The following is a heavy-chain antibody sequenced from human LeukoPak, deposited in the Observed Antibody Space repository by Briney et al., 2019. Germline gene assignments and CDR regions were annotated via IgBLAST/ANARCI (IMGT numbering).Heavy chain of an antibody. V-gene: IGHV3-23*01. Sequence: GRTLRLSCAASGFTSSDYGMTWVRQAEGKGLEWVSTISDGGSFTYYADSVKGRFTISRDNSKNTLFLQMNTLRAEDTAVYYCAKSRGSGSNMARGVNFDYWGQGTLVTVSS. CDR1: GFTSSDYG. D-gene: IGHD3-10*01. J-gene: IGHJ4*02. CDR3: AKSRGSGSNMARGVNFDY. CDR2: ISDGGSFT.